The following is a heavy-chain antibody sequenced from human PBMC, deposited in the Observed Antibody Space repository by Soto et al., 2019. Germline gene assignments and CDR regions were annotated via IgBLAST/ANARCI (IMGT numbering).Heavy chain of an antibody. CDR3: ARRDTSGFLRYFDN. V-gene: IGHV1-69*06. CDR2: IVPNVGTV. CDR1: GGTFSSFINYP. J-gene: IGHJ4*02. D-gene: IGHD3-3*01. Sequence: SVKVSCKSSGGTFSSFINYPINWVRQAPGQGLEWMGGIVPNVGTVNYAQKFRGKVTITADKSTGTAYMELSSLRSEDTALYYCARRDTSGFLRYFDNWGQGTQVTV.